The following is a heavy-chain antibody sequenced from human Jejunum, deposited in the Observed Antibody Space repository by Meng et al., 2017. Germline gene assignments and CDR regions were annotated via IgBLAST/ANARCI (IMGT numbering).Heavy chain of an antibody. V-gene: IGHV4-4*02. CDR3: ARAIRERYFDS. CDR2: VWPSGAT. J-gene: IGHJ4*02. CDR1: GVSTTAPFY. D-gene: IGHD1-14*01. Sequence: QVQLEEVGPGLVKPSGTRSLTCTVSGVSTTAPFYWTWIRQAPGKGLEWIGEVWPSGATYYNPSLSSRITISIDTSNNQFSLEVAFLTAADTAVYYCARAIRERYFDSWGQGTLVTVSS.